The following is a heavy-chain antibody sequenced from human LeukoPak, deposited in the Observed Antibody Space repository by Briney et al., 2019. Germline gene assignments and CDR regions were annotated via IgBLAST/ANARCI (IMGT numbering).Heavy chain of an antibody. CDR1: GYSFTSYW. D-gene: IGHD3-22*01. Sequence: GESLKISCKGSGYSFTSYWIGWVRQMPGKGLEWMGIIYPGDSDTRYSPSFQGQVTISADKSISTAYMELSRLRSDDTAVYYCARDRSYYDSSGYYLYYFDYWGQGTLVTVSS. J-gene: IGHJ4*02. CDR3: ARDRSYYDSSGYYLYYFDY. V-gene: IGHV5-51*01. CDR2: IYPGDSDT.